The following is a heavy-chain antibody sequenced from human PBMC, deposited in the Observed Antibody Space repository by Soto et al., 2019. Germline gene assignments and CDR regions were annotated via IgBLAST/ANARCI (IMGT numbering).Heavy chain of an antibody. CDR1: GFIFSANY. D-gene: IGHD6-25*01. J-gene: IGHJ4*02. Sequence: GGSLRLSCEASGFIFSANYMTWIRQAPGKGLEWVSYIGGTSNVIYYADSVKGRFTISRDNAKNSLYLQMNSLRAEDTAVYYCARVGLSAADFDYWGQGALVTV. CDR3: ARVGLSAADFDY. CDR2: IGGTSNVI. V-gene: IGHV3-11*01.